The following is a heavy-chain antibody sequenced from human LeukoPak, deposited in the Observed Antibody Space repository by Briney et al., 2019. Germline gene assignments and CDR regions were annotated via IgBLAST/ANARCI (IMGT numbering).Heavy chain of an antibody. J-gene: IGHJ4*02. D-gene: IGHD2-2*01. Sequence: SETLSLTCTVSGGSISSYYWSWIRQPPGQGLEWIGYIYYSGSTNYNPSLKSRVTISVDTSRNQFSLKLSSVTAADTAVYYCARGFGDCSSTTCYSTVFDFWGQGTLVTVSS. V-gene: IGHV4-59*01. CDR3: ARGFGDCSSTTCYSTVFDF. CDR1: GGSISSYY. CDR2: IYYSGST.